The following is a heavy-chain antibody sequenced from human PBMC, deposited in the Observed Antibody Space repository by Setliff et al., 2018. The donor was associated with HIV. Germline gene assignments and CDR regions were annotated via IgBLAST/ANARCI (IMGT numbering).Heavy chain of an antibody. J-gene: IGHJ3*02. CDR1: GYSISSGYY. CDR3: AREGGYSYYYDSSGYYWGDAFDI. CDR2: IYHSGST. D-gene: IGHD3-22*01. Sequence: SETLSLTCAVSGYSISSGYYWGWIRQPPGKGLEWIGSIYHSGSTYYNPSLKSRVTISVDTSKNQFSLKLSSGTAADTAVYYCAREGGYSYYYDSSGYYWGDAFDIWGQGTRVTVSS. V-gene: IGHV4-38-2*02.